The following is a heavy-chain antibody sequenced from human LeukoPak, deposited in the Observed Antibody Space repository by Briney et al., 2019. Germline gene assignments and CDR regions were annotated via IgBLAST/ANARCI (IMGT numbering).Heavy chain of an antibody. Sequence: GGSLRLSCAASGFTFDDYGMTWVRQAPGKGLEWVSGINWTGGSTAYADSVKGRFTISRDNAKNSLYLQMNSLRAEDTALYYCARLRVVWDLDDAFYIWGQGTMVIVSS. CDR2: INWTGGST. V-gene: IGHV3-20*04. J-gene: IGHJ3*02. CDR1: GFTFDDYG. D-gene: IGHD1-26*01. CDR3: ARLRVVWDLDDAFYI.